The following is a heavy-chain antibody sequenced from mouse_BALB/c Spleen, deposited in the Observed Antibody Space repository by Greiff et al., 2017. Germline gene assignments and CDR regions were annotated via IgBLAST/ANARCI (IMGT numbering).Heavy chain of an antibody. V-gene: IGHV7-1*02. D-gene: IGHD2-1*01. CDR3: ARGGNYEGGYAMDY. Sequence: EVQVVESGGGLVQPGGSLRLSCATSGFTFSDFYMEWVRQPPGKRLEWIAASRNKANDYTTEYSASVKGRFIVSRDTSQSILYLQMNALRAEDTAIYYCARGGNYEGGYAMDYWGQGTSVTVSS. J-gene: IGHJ4*01. CDR1: GFTFSDFY. CDR2: SRNKANDYTT.